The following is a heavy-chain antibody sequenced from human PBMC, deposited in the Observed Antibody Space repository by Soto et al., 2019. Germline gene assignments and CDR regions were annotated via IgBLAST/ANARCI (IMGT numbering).Heavy chain of an antibody. D-gene: IGHD3-3*01. CDR2: ISSSSSTI. V-gene: IGHV3-48*02. Sequence: EVQLVESGGGLVQPGGSLRLSCAASGFTFSSYSMNWVRQAPGKGLEWVSYISSSSSTIYYADSVKGRFTISRVNAKNSLYLQMNSVRDEDTAVYYCVRDWYYDFWSGYRTDAFDIWGQGTMVTVSS. CDR3: VRDWYYDFWSGYRTDAFDI. J-gene: IGHJ3*02. CDR1: GFTFSSYS.